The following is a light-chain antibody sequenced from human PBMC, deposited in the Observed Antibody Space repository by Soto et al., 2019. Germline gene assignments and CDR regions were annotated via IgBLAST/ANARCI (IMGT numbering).Light chain of an antibody. V-gene: IGKV1-9*01. CDR1: QDISTH. J-gene: IGKJ4*01. CDR2: AAS. CDR3: QQLDSYLT. Sequence: DIQMTQSPSSLSATVGDSVTITCRASQDISTHIAWYQQKPGTAPKVLIYAASTLESGVPSRFSGSGSGTDFTLTISSLQPEDFATYYCQQLDSYLTFGGGTKVDIK.